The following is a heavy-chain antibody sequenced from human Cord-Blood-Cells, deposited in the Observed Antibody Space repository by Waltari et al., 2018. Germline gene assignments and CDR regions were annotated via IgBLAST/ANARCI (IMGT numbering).Heavy chain of an antibody. CDR3: AKDEVWENFDY. D-gene: IGHD1-20*01. J-gene: IGHJ4*02. CDR2: ISGSGGNT. V-gene: IGHV3-23*01. Sequence: EVGLLESGGGVVQPGGSLRLPCSVCGFTFSSYPMRWVRQAPGTGLEWVAAISGSGGNTNLGDYEKRPFNISRDNSKNTLYLQITSLRAEDTAVYSGAKDEVWENFDYWGQGTLVTVSS. CDR1: GFTFSSYP.